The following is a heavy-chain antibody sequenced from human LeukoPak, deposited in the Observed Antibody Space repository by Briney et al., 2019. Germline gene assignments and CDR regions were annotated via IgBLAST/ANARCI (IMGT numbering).Heavy chain of an antibody. D-gene: IGHD6-13*01. CDR3: ARASSSWDYNWFDP. CDR2: IYHSGKS. V-gene: IGHV4-34*01. CDR1: GGSFSGYY. Sequence: SETLSLTCAVYGGSFSGYYWDWIRQPPGKGLEWIASIYHSGKSYYNPSLKSRVTISVDTSKNQFSLKLSSVTAADTALYYCARASSSWDYNWFDPWGQGTLVTVSS. J-gene: IGHJ5*02.